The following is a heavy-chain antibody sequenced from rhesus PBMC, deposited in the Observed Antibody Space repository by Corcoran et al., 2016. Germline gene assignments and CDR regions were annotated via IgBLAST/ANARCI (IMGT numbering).Heavy chain of an antibody. J-gene: IGHJ4*01. CDR1: GCSLRDRFS. D-gene: IGHD2-15*01. CDR3: ATVEYCSSSYCASGVSY. V-gene: IGHV4S9*01. CDR2: IYGNSAST. Sequence: HVPLQAWRTGLVTPSDTVPLICAVSGCSLRDRFSLNWLRQPPGEGLHGVGNIYGNSASTYYHPSLKSRVTISKDTSKNQFSLKLSSVTAADTAVYYCATVEYCSSSYCASGVSYWGQGVLVTVSS.